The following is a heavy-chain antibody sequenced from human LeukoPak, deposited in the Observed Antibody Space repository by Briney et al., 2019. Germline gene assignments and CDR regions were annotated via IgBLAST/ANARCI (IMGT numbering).Heavy chain of an antibody. V-gene: IGHV3-30*02. Sequence: GGSLRLSSAASGFTFSSYGMHWVRQAPGKGLEWVAFIRYDGSNKYYADSVKGGFTISTDNSKNTLYLKMNSLRAEDTAVYYCAKDLERLSVDTAMVFVFWGQGTLVTVSS. CDR3: AKDLERLSVDTAMVFVF. D-gene: IGHD5-18*01. CDR2: IRYDGSNK. CDR1: GFTFSSYG. J-gene: IGHJ4*02.